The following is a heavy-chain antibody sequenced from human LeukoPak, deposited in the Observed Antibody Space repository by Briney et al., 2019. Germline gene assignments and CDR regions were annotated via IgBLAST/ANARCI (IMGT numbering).Heavy chain of an antibody. J-gene: IGHJ4*02. CDR1: GFTFSSYW. D-gene: IGHD5-12*01. CDR2: IYSGGST. CDR3: ASNSGYDFDFDY. V-gene: IGHV3-53*01. Sequence: GGSLRLSCAASGFTFSSYWMSWVRQAPGKGLEWVSVIYSGGSTYYADSVKGRFTISRDNSKNTLYLQMNSLRAEDTAVYYCASNSGYDFDFDYWGQGTLVTVSS.